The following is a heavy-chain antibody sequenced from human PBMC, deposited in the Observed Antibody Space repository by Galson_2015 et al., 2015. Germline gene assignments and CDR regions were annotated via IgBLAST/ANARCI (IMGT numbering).Heavy chain of an antibody. CDR3: AKDRRYGDYGGYYYYGMDV. D-gene: IGHD4-17*01. J-gene: IGHJ6*02. CDR2: ISYDGSNK. Sequence: SLRLSCAAFGFTFSSYGMHWVRQAPGKGLEWVAVISYDGSNKYYADSVKGRFTISRDNSKNTLYLQMNSLRAEDTAVYYCAKDRRYGDYGGYYYYGMDVWGQGTTVTVSS. V-gene: IGHV3-30*18. CDR1: GFTFSSYG.